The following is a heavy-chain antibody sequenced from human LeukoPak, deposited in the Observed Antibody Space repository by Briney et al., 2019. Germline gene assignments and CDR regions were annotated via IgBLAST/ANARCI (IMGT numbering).Heavy chain of an antibody. D-gene: IGHD4-11*01. CDR3: AREDSNVAYYYGMDV. J-gene: IGHJ6*02. V-gene: IGHV1-46*01. Sequence: ASVKVSCKASGYTFTSYDIKWVRHTTQQGLEWMGIINPSGGSTSYAQKFQGRVTMTRDTSTSTVYMELSSLRSEDTAVYYCAREDSNVAYYYGMDVWGQGTTVTVSS. CDR2: INPSGGST. CDR1: GYTFTSYD.